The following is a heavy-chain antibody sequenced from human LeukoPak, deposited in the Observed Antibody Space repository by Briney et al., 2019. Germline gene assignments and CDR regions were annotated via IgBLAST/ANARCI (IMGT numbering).Heavy chain of an antibody. V-gene: IGHV3-74*01. J-gene: IGHJ4*02. CDR1: GFTFSSYW. CDR3: ARDGYSSGWSSGLFDY. Sequence: GGSLRLSCAASGFTFSSYWMYWVRQVPGKGLVWVSRINSDGSSTSYADSVKGRFTISRDNAKNTLYLQMNSLRAEDTAVYYYARDGYSSGWSSGLFDYWGQGTLVTVSS. CDR2: INSDGSST. D-gene: IGHD6-19*01.